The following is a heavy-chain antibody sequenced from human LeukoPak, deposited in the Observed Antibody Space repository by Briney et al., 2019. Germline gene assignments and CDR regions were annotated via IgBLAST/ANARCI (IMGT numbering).Heavy chain of an antibody. CDR2: ICYSGST. CDR1: GASINNKY. Sequence: SETLSLTCTVSGASINNKYWSWIRQPPGKGLEWIGYICYSGSTNYNPSLKSRVTMSVDTSMNQFSLKVSSLTAADTAVYYCARYSRNDDYILDYWGQGILVTVSS. CDR3: ARYSRNDDYILDY. D-gene: IGHD4-17*01. J-gene: IGHJ4*02. V-gene: IGHV4-59*01.